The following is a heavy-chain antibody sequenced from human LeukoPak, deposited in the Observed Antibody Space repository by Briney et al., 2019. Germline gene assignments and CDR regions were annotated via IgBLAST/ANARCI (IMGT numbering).Heavy chain of an antibody. V-gene: IGHV3-74*01. J-gene: IGHJ6*02. Sequence: PGGSLRLSCVASEFTFSNYGMQWVRQVSGKGLVWVSRIKSDGTTTGHADFVKGRFTISRDNAKNTLYLQMNSLRAEDTAVYYCAREWGMDVWGQGTTVTVSS. CDR3: AREWGMDV. CDR2: IKSDGTTT. CDR1: EFTFSNYG.